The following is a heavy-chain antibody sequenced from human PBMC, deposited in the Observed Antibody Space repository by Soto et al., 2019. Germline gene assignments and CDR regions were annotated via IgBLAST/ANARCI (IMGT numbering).Heavy chain of an antibody. CDR3: ARRYGRNFDY. CDR2: VSYAGST. Sequence: SETLSLTCTVSGGSTSSYYWTWIRQSPGTGLEWIGYVSYAGSTTYNPSLKSRVSISLDTSKNQFSLKVNSVTAADTAVYYCARRYGRNFDYWGQGTLVTVSS. V-gene: IGHV4-59*01. J-gene: IGHJ4*02. CDR1: GGSTSSYY. D-gene: IGHD1-20*01.